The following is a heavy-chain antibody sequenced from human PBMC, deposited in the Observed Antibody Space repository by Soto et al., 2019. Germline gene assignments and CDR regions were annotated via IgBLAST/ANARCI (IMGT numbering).Heavy chain of an antibody. J-gene: IGHJ4*02. CDR3: ARDSFMITFGGVIVKTGFDY. CDR2: INPNSGGT. V-gene: IGHV1-2*04. CDR1: GYTFTGYY. D-gene: IGHD3-16*02. Sequence: QVQLVQSGAEVKKPGASVKVSCKASGYTFTGYYMHWVRQAPGQGLEWMGWINPNSGGTNYAQKVQGWVTMTRDTSISTAYMELGRLRSDDTAVYYCARDSFMITFGGVIVKTGFDYWGQGTLVTVSS.